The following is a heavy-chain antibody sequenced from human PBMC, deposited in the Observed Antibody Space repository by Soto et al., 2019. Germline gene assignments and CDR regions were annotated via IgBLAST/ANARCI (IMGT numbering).Heavy chain of an antibody. CDR2: ISGSGGST. CDR1: GFTFSSYA. Sequence: EVQLLESGGGLVQPGGSLRLSCAASGFTFSSYAMSWVRQAPGKGLEWVSAISGSGGSTYYADSVKGRFTISRDNSKNTLYLQMNSLRAEDTAVYYCAKFHQAGIAVAGDFDYWGQGTLVTVSS. J-gene: IGHJ4*02. V-gene: IGHV3-23*01. CDR3: AKFHQAGIAVAGDFDY. D-gene: IGHD6-19*01.